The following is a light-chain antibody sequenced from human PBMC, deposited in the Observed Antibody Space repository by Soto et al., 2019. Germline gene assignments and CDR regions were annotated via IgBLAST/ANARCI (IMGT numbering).Light chain of an antibody. CDR3: MQGSHWPYT. Sequence: DVVMTQSPLSLPVTLGQPASISCRSGQSLVYSDGNTYLTWFQQRPGLSPRRLIYKVSNRDSGVPDRFSGSGSATDFRLKISRVEAVDVGVYYCMQGSHWPYTFGQGTKLEIK. CDR2: KVS. J-gene: IGKJ2*01. V-gene: IGKV2-30*01. CDR1: QSLVYSDGNTY.